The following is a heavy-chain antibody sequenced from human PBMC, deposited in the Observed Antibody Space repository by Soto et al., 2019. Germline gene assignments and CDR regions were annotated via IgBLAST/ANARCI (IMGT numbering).Heavy chain of an antibody. V-gene: IGHV3-23*01. J-gene: IGHJ3*02. Sequence: GGSLSLSYAASGFTFSSYAMSWVRQAPGKGLEWVSAISGSGGSTYYADSVKGRFTISRDNSKNTLYLQMNSLRAEDTAVYYCAKGIIGGGAFDIWGQGTMVTVSS. CDR3: AKGIIGGGAFDI. CDR2: ISGSGGST. CDR1: GFTFSSYA. D-gene: IGHD3-3*02.